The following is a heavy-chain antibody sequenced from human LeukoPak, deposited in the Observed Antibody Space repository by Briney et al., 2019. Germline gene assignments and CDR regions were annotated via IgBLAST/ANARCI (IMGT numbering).Heavy chain of an antibody. CDR1: GFTFGDHI. CDR3: ARDYGMDV. J-gene: IGHJ6*02. Sequence: GGSLRLSCAASGFTFGDHIMNWVRQLPGKRLEWVAYVSGSGSTVYYADSVKGRFTVSRDNGKSSLYLQMNSLRAEDTAVYYCARDYGMDVWGQGTTVTVSS. CDR2: VSGSGSTV. V-gene: IGHV3-48*01.